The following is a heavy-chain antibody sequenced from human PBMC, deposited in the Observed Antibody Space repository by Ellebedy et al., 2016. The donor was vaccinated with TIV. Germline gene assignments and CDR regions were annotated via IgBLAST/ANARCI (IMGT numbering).Heavy chain of an antibody. V-gene: IGHV1-2*02. CDR1: GYTFTDYY. CDR3: ARGVRANWFDP. CDR2: INPNSGGT. D-gene: IGHD4/OR15-4a*01. J-gene: IGHJ5*02. Sequence: AASVKVSCKASGYTFTDYYMHWVRQAPGQGLEWMGWINPNSGGTKYAQKFQGRVTMTRDTSINTAYMELSRLRSDDTAVYYCARGVRANWFDPWGQGTLVTASS.